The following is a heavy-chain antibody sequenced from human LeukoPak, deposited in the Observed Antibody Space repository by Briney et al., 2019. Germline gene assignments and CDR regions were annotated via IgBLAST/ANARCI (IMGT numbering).Heavy chain of an antibody. CDR2: INGGGVNT. D-gene: IGHD4-11*01. J-gene: IGHJ4*02. CDR3: AKDLYSNYGPADY. CDR1: GFTFSSYA. V-gene: IGHV3-23*01. Sequence: GGSLRLSCAASGFTFSSYAMRWVRQAPGKGLEWVSTINGGGVNTHYADSVGGRFTISRDNSKNTLFLQMNSLRDEDTAVYYCAKDLYSNYGPADYWGQGNLVTVSS.